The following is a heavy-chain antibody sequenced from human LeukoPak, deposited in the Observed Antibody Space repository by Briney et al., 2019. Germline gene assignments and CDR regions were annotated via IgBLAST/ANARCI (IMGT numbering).Heavy chain of an antibody. CDR1: GFTFRSYW. CDR3: ARGHFYFDY. J-gene: IGHJ4*02. V-gene: IGHV3-7*01. CDR2: IKEDGSEK. D-gene: IGHD3-3*02. Sequence: GGSLRLSCAASGFTFRSYWMSWVRQAPGKGREWVANIKEDGSEKYYVDYVKGRFTISRDNAQNSLYLQMNSLRAEDTAVYYCARGHFYFDYWGQGTVVTVSS.